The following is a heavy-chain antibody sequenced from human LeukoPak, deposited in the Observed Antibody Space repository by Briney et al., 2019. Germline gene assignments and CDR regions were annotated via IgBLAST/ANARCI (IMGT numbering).Heavy chain of an antibody. CDR3: VRYSSSFWFDP. CDR1: GFTFSSYS. V-gene: IGHV3-48*01. J-gene: IGHJ5*02. D-gene: IGHD6-6*01. Sequence: GGSLRLSCAASGFTFSSYSMNWVRQAPGKGLEWVSYISSSSSTIYYADSVKGRFTISRDNAKNSLYLQMNSLRAEDTAVYYCVRYSSSFWFDPWGQGTLVTVSS. CDR2: ISSSSSTI.